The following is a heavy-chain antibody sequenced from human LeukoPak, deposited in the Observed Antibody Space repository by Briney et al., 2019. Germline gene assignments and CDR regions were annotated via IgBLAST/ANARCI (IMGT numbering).Heavy chain of an antibody. J-gene: IGHJ6*03. CDR2: ISSSSSYI. CDR3: ARDPSQKQYYYYYMDV. V-gene: IGHV3-21*01. Sequence: GGSLRLSCAASGFTFSSYSMNWVRQAPGKGLEWVSSISSSSSYIYYADSVKGRFTISRDNAKNSLYLQMNSLRAEDTAVYYCARDPSQKQYYYYYMDVWGKGTTVTISS. CDR1: GFTFSSYS.